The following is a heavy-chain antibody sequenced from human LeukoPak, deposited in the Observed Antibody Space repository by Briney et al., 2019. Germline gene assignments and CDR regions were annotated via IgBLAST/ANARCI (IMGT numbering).Heavy chain of an antibody. CDR1: GYRFASNW. Sequence: GESLKISCKGSGYRFASNWIAWVRQMPGKGLEWMGIVYPADSDTRYSPSFQGQVTFSADKSISTAYLQWSSLKASDTAMYYCVRRFYGGDNDYFDYWGQGTLVTVSS. V-gene: IGHV5-51*01. J-gene: IGHJ4*02. CDR2: VYPADSDT. D-gene: IGHD2-21*02. CDR3: VRRFYGGDNDYFDY.